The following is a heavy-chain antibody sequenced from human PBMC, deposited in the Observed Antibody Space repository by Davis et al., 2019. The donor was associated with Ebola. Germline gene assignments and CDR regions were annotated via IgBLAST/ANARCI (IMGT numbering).Heavy chain of an antibody. Sequence: GESLKISCKGSGYSFTSYWIGWVRQMPGKGLEWMGIIYPGDSDTRYSPSFQGQVTISADKSISTAYLQWSSLKASDTAMYYCARGKDIVVVPAAIKGAPFDYWGQGTLVTVSS. D-gene: IGHD2-2*02. J-gene: IGHJ4*02. CDR1: GYSFTSYW. CDR3: ARGKDIVVVPAAIKGAPFDY. V-gene: IGHV5-51*01. CDR2: IYPGDSDT.